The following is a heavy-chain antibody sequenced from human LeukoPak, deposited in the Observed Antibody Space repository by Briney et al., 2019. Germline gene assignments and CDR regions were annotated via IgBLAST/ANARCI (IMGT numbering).Heavy chain of an antibody. Sequence: GGSLRLSCAASGFTFSNYWMGWVRQAPGQGLEWVANKNPDGSDEYYADSVRGRFTTTRDNANNFLYLEMNSLRSEDTAVYYCARDGGVKTNFDYWGQGTLVTVSS. CDR2: KNPDGSDE. V-gene: IGHV3-7*01. CDR1: GFTFSNYW. D-gene: IGHD2-8*02. CDR3: ARDGGVKTNFDY. J-gene: IGHJ4*02.